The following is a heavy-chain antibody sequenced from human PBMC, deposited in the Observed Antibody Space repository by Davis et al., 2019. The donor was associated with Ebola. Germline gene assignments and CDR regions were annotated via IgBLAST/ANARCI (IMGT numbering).Heavy chain of an antibody. D-gene: IGHD2-21*02. V-gene: IGHV3-20*04. J-gene: IGHJ1*01. CDR1: GFIFEEYG. Sequence: GGSLRLSCEGSGFIFEEYGMSWVRQAPGKGLEWVSGINWNGGRSGYTDSVKGRFTISRDNAKKSLFLQMTSLRADDTAFYFCARGGDSVGSPDSGYFKYWGQGTLVTVSS. CDR2: INWNGGRS. CDR3: ARGGDSVGSPDSGYFKY.